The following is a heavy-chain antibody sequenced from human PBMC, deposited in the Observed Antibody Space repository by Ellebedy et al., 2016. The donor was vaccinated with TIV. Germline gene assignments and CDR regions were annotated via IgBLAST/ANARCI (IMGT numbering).Heavy chain of an antibody. D-gene: IGHD3-22*01. CDR1: GFTFSSYS. CDR3: ARDLDDSSGYYYPMIDY. V-gene: IGHV3-21*01. Sequence: GESLKISCAASGFTFSSYSMNWVRQAPGKGLAWVSSISTSSSYIYYADSVKGRFTISRDNAKNSLYLQMNSLRAEDTAVYYCARDLDDSSGYYYPMIDYWGQGTLVTVSP. J-gene: IGHJ4*02. CDR2: ISTSSSYI.